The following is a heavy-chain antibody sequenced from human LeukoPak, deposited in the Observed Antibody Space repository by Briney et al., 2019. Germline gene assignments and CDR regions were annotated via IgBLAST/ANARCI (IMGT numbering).Heavy chain of an antibody. D-gene: IGHD3-3*01. CDR2: IYTSGST. J-gene: IGHJ3*02. Sequence: SETLSLTCTVSGGSISSGSYYWSWIRQPAGKGLEWIGRIYTSGSTNYNPSLKSRVTISVDTSKNQFSLKLRSVTAADTAVYYCARLYYDFWSGAPRGGDAFDIWGQGTMVTVSS. V-gene: IGHV4-61*02. CDR1: GGSISSGSYY. CDR3: ARLYYDFWSGAPRGGDAFDI.